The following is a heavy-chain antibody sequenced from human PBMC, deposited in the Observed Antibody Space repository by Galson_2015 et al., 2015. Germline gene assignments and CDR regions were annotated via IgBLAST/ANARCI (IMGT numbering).Heavy chain of an antibody. V-gene: IGHV3-48*03. Sequence: SLRLSCAPSGFTFSSYEFHWVRQAPGKGLEWISYITTSGSVIKYADSVKGRFTLSRDNARNSLYLQMNSLTAEDTAVYYCAITSWIYVYWGQGTLVTVSS. J-gene: IGHJ4*02. CDR2: ITTSGSVI. D-gene: IGHD2-2*01. CDR3: AITSWIYVY. CDR1: GFTFSSYE.